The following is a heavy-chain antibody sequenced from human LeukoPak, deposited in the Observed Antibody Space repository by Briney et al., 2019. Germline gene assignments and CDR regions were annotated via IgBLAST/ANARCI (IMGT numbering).Heavy chain of an antibody. CDR3: ARARNDYDSNGFSVLDY. J-gene: IGHJ4*02. Sequence: GGSLRLSCVASGISFSSHGMHWVRQAPGKGLEWVAVIWYDGSNIYYADSVKGRFTISRDNSKNTLYLQMNSLRAEDTALYYCARARNDYDSNGFSVLDYWGQGTLVTVSS. D-gene: IGHD3-22*01. CDR1: GISFSSHG. CDR2: IWYDGSNI. V-gene: IGHV3-33*01.